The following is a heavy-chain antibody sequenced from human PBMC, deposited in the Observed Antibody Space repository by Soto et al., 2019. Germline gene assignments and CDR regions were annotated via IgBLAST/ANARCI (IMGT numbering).Heavy chain of an antibody. J-gene: IGHJ4*02. CDR3: VDVFTGSTFGY. D-gene: IGHD3-9*01. CDR2: VYRTGSV. CDR1: GVSIGTSGDY. V-gene: IGHV4-39*01. Sequence: QLHLQESGPGLVKPSETLSLTCTVTGVSIGTSGDYWGWCRQPPGKGLEWSGSVYRTGSVYYNPSLYNPSLESRLSITVDTSKNQFSLKLRSVTAADTAVYYCVDVFTGSTFGYWGQGTLVTVSS.